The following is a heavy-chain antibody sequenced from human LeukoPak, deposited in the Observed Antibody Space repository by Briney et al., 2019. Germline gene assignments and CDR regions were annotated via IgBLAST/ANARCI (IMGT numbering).Heavy chain of an antibody. D-gene: IGHD3-3*01. CDR3: ARANRDDFWSGYSPYYFDY. CDR1: GGSISSYY. CDR2: IYTSGST. V-gene: IGHV4-4*09. Sequence: SESLSLTCTVSGGSISSYYWSWIRQPPGKGLEWIGYIYTSGSTNYNPSLKSRVTISVDTSKNQFSLKLSSVTAADTAVYYCARANRDDFWSGYSPYYFDYWGQGTLVTVSS. J-gene: IGHJ4*02.